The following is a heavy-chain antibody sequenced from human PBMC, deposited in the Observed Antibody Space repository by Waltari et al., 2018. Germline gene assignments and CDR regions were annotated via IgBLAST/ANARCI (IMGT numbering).Heavy chain of an antibody. CDR1: GYTFPGSF. Sequence: QVQLVQSGAEVKKPGASVKVSCRASGYTFPGSFMHWVRQAPGQGLEWMGWINPNTGGTNYAQKFLGRVTRTRDTSINTAYMDLSSLRSDDTAIYYCVRDLGYSYGRFEDWGQGALVTVSS. V-gene: IGHV1-2*02. CDR2: INPNTGGT. J-gene: IGHJ4*02. CDR3: VRDLGYSYGRFED. D-gene: IGHD5-18*01.